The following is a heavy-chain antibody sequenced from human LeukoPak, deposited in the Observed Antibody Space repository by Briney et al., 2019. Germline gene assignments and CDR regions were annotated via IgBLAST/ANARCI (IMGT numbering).Heavy chain of an antibody. Sequence: GASVKVSCKASGYTFTSYGISWVRQAPGQGLEWMGWNSAYNGNTNYAQKLQGRVTMTTDTSTSTAYMELRSLRSDDTAVYYCARVHDILEIDEYSSSWPNDYWGQGTLVTVSS. CDR1: GYTFTSYG. CDR3: ARVHDILEIDEYSSSWPNDY. D-gene: IGHD6-13*01. CDR2: NSAYNGNT. V-gene: IGHV1-18*01. J-gene: IGHJ4*02.